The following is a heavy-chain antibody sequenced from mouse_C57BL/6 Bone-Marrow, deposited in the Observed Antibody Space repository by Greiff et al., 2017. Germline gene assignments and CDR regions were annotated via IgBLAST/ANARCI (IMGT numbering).Heavy chain of an antibody. J-gene: IGHJ2*01. CDR1: GYTFTSYW. V-gene: IGHV1S22*01. D-gene: IGHD3-1*01. Sequence: LQQPGSELVRPGASVKLSCKASGYTFTSYWMHWVKQRPGQGLEWIGNIYPGSGSTNYDEKFKSKATLTVDTSSSTAYMQLSSLTSEDSAVYYCARPAWAHHYFDDWGQGTTLTVSS. CDR3: ARPAWAHHYFDD. CDR2: IYPGSGST.